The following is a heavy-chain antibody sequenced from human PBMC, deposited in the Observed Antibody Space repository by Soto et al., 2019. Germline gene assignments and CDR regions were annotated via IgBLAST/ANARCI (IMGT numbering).Heavy chain of an antibody. D-gene: IGHD3-10*01. J-gene: IGHJ6*03. V-gene: IGHV4-34*01. Sequence: SETLSLTCAVYGGSFSGYYWSWIRQPPGKGLEWIGEINHSGSTNYNPSLKSRVTISVDTSKNQFSLKLSSVTAADMAVYYCASMVRGVFYYYYMDVWGKGTTVTVSS. CDR1: GGSFSGYY. CDR3: ASMVRGVFYYYYMDV. CDR2: INHSGST.